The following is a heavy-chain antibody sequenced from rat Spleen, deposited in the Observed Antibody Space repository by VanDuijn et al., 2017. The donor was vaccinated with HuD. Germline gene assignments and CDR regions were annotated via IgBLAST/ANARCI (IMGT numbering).Heavy chain of an antibody. J-gene: IGHJ2*01. V-gene: IGHV5-22*01. CDR3: ARRHYGYTDYFDY. CDR1: GFTFNYYW. CDR2: ISYEGSGT. D-gene: IGHD1-11*01. Sequence: EVQLVESGGGLVQPGRSLKLSCVTSGFTFNYYWMTWIRQAPTKGLEWVASISYEGSGTYYGDSVKGRFTISRDIAKSTLYLQMDSLGSEDTATYYCARRHYGYTDYFDYWGQGVMVTVSS.